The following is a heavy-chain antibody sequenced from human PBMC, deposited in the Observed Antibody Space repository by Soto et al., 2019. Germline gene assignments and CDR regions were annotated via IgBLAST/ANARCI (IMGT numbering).Heavy chain of an antibody. D-gene: IGHD3-16*01. CDR1: GGTLSAYG. Sequence: SVKDSCKASGGTLSAYGISWLRQAPGQGLEWMGGIVPIFGTPTCAQKSQGRVTFTEDESTSTVYMELNSLKSDDTALYYCAREKVSAAWGSFHIWGQGTMVTVSS. CDR2: IVPIFGTP. CDR3: AREKVSAAWGSFHI. V-gene: IGHV1-69*13. J-gene: IGHJ3*02.